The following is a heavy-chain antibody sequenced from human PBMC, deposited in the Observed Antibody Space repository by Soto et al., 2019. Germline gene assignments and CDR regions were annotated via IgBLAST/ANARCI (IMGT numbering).Heavy chain of an antibody. Sequence: QVQLQESGPRLVKPSETLSLTCIVSGGSISSYYWSWIRQPPGKGLEWIGYIYYSGSTNYNPSLKRRVTISVDTSKNQFSLKLSSVTVADTAVYYCARAVLPATAPFGYWGQGTLVTVSS. V-gene: IGHV4-59*01. CDR2: IYYSGST. CDR1: GGSISSYY. J-gene: IGHJ4*02. CDR3: ARAVLPATAPFGY. D-gene: IGHD2-21*02.